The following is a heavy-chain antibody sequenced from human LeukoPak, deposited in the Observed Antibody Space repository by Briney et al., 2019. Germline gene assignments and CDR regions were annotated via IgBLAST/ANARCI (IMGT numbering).Heavy chain of an antibody. CDR3: ARHNYPQPLQH. J-gene: IGHJ1*01. D-gene: IGHD5-24*01. CDR1: GGSISSSSYY. Sequence: PSETLSLTCTVSGGSISSSSYYWGWIRQPPGKGLEWIGSIYYSGSTYYNPSLKSRVTISVDTSKNQFSLKLSSVTAADTAVYYCARHNYPQPLQHWGQGTLVTVSS. CDR2: IYYSGST. V-gene: IGHV4-39*01.